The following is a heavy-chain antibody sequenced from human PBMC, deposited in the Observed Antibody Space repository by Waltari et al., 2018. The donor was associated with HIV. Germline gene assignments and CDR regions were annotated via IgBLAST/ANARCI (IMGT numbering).Heavy chain of an antibody. V-gene: IGHV4-34*01. CDR1: GGSFSGYY. CDR2: INHSGST. Sequence: QVQLQQWGAGLLKPSETLSLTCAVYGGSFSGYYWSWIRQPPGKGLEWIGDINHSGSTNYNPSLKSRVTISVDTSKNQFSLKLSSVTAADTAVYYCAREYYYDSSGYYSEPWYYYYGMDVWGQGTAVTVSS. D-gene: IGHD3-22*01. J-gene: IGHJ6*02. CDR3: AREYYYDSSGYYSEPWYYYYGMDV.